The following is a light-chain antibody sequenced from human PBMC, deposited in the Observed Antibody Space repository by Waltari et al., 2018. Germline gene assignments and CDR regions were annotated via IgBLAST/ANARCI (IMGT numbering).Light chain of an antibody. CDR2: DAA. CDR3: QKYGTLPAT. J-gene: IGKJ1*01. V-gene: IGKV3-20*01. Sequence: SCRASQRVRKYLAWYQQKPGQAPRLLIYDAAIRATGIPDRFSGSGWGTDFSLTISSLEPEDFAVYYCQKYGTLPATFGQGSKVQ. CDR1: QRVRKY.